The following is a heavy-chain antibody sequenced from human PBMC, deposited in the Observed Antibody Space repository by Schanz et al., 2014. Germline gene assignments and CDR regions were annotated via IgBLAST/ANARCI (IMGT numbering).Heavy chain of an antibody. CDR1: GFTVNNYA. D-gene: IGHD3-22*01. V-gene: IGHV3-7*01. J-gene: IGHJ1*01. Sequence: EVQLLESGGRLVQPGGSLRLSCTVSGFTVNNYAMNWVRQAPGKGLEWVANIREDGSEKYYLESVRGRVTISRDNAKNSLFLQLNSLRAEDSAFYYCASFDSSGSNFQHWGQGTLVTVAS. CDR2: IREDGSEK. CDR3: ASFDSSGSNFQH.